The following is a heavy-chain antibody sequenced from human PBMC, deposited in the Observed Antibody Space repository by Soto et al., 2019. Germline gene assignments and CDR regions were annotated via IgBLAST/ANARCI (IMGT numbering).Heavy chain of an antibody. CDR1: GYTFTSYD. V-gene: IGHV1-8*01. CDR3: AGSSSGFRYYGMAV. CDR2: MNPNSGNT. Sequence: ASVKVSCKASGYTFTSYDINWVRQATGQGLEWMGWMNPNSGNTGYAQKFQGRVTMTRNTSISTAYMELSSLRSEDTAVYYCAGSSSGFRYYGMAVCGKGTTVTVSS. D-gene: IGHD3-10*01. J-gene: IGHJ6*04.